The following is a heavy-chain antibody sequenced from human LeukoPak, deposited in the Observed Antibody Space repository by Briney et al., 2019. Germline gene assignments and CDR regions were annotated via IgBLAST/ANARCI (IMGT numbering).Heavy chain of an antibody. Sequence: ASVTVSCKASGYSFTNYDINWVRQATGRGLEWMGWMNPHSGDTDYPQKFQGRVTMTRDTSISTAYMELSSLRFEDTAIYYCARAPPRYIVGAYDLDVWGQGTTVTVSS. D-gene: IGHD1-26*01. V-gene: IGHV1-8*01. J-gene: IGHJ6*02. CDR2: MNPHSGDT. CDR1: GYSFTNYD. CDR3: ARAPPRYIVGAYDLDV.